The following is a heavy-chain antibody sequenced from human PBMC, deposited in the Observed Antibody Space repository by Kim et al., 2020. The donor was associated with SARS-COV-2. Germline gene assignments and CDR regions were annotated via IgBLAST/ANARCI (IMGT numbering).Heavy chain of an antibody. Sequence: ASVKVSCKASGYTFTSYAMHWVRQAPGQRLGWMGWINAGNGNTKYSQKFQGRVTITRDTSASTAYMELSSLRSEDTAVYYCTRDRGGRGYFDYWGQGTLVTVSS. CDR3: TRDRGGRGYFDY. CDR2: INAGNGNT. J-gene: IGHJ4*02. V-gene: IGHV1-3*01. CDR1: GYTFTSYA. D-gene: IGHD3-16*01.